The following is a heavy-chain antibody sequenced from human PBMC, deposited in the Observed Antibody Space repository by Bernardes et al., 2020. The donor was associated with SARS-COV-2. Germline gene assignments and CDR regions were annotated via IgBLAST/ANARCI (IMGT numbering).Heavy chain of an antibody. D-gene: IGHD3-3*01. CDR3: AKNIELELQLIDH. Sequence: CCASSGFILTTCPVNWVHRAPGMGLQWVSSSSASGVTTNYADSVRVRFTISRDNFKNILYLQMNSLRAEDSAVYYCAKNIELELQLIDHWGRGIQVTVSS. V-gene: IGHV3-23*01. CDR2: SSASGVTT. J-gene: IGHJ4*02. CDR1: GFILTTCP.